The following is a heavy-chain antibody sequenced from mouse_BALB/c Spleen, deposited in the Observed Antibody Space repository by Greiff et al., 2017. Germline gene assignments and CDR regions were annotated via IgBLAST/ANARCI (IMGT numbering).Heavy chain of an antibody. V-gene: IGHV5-6-3*01. J-gene: IGHJ1*01. Sequence: DVKLVESGGGLVQPGGSLKLSCAASGFTFSSYGMSWVRQTPDKRLELVATINSNGGSTYYPDSVKGRFTISRDNAKNTLYLQMSSLKSEDTAMYYCARADWYFDVWGAGTTVTVSS. CDR1: GFTFSSYG. CDR2: INSNGGST. CDR3: ARADWYFDV.